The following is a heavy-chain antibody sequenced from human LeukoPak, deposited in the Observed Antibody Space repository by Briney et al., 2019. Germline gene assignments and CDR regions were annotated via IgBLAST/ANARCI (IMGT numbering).Heavy chain of an antibody. CDR1: GFTFSSYG. J-gene: IGHJ4*02. CDR2: IPYDGSNK. V-gene: IGHV3-30*03. D-gene: IGHD3-3*02. CDR3: ARGSSGGTFGY. Sequence: GRSLRLSCAASGFTFSSYGMHWVRQAPGKGLEWVAVIPYDGSNKYYADSVKGRFTISRDNSKNTLYLQMNSLRAEDTAVYYCARGSSGGTFGYWGQGTLVTVSS.